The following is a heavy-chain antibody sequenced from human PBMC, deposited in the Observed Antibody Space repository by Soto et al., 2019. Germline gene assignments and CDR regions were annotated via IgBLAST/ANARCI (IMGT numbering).Heavy chain of an antibody. J-gene: IGHJ4*02. D-gene: IGHD2-8*01. CDR3: AKVSSAWYAGFFDR. Sequence: EVQLLESGGGLVQPGGSLRLSCTASGFTFNRHAMTWVRQAPGKGLEWVSGLSDSGGSIYYADSVKGRFTISRDNSMNTLYRQMNTLRAEDTAVYYGAKVSSAWYAGFFDRWGQGALVTVSS. CDR2: LSDSGGSI. CDR1: GFTFNRHA. V-gene: IGHV3-23*01.